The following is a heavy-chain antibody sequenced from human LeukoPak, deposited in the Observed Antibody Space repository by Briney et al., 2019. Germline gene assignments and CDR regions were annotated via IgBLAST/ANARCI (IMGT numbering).Heavy chain of an antibody. J-gene: IGHJ3*02. Sequence: ASVKVSCKASGYDFTSYAMHWVRQAPGQRLEWMGWINAGNGNTKYSQKFQDRVTVTRDTSTSTAYMELSSLRSEDTAVYYCAKDEKGYYHDTSGYPDAFDIWDQGTMVTVSS. CDR1: GYDFTSYA. CDR3: AKDEKGYYHDTSGYPDAFDI. V-gene: IGHV1-3*01. D-gene: IGHD3-22*01. CDR2: INAGNGNT.